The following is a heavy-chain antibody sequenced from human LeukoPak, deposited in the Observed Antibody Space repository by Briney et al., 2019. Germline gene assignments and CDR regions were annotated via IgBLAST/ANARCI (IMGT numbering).Heavy chain of an antibody. CDR1: GGSFSGYY. CDR2: INHSGST. V-gene: IGHV4-34*01. D-gene: IGHD3-16*02. CDR3: AREEYVWGSYRYPFDY. J-gene: IGHJ4*02. Sequence: NPSETLSLTCAVYGGSFSGYYWSWLRQPPGKGLEWIGEINHSGSTNYNPSLKSRVTISVDTSKNQFSLKLSSVSAADPAVYYCAREEYVWGSYRYPFDYWGQGTLVTVSS.